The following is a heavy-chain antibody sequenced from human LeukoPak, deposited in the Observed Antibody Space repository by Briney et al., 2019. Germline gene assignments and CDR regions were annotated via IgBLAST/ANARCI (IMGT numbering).Heavy chain of an antibody. D-gene: IGHD3-10*01. V-gene: IGHV1-46*01. J-gene: IGHJ4*02. CDR1: GYTFTSYY. CDR3: ARAYYYGSGSYWGRPDLGY. CDR2: INPSGGST. Sequence: ASVKVSCKASGYTFTSYYMHWVRQAPGQGLEWMGIINPSGGSTSYAQKFQGRVTMTRDTSTSTVYMELSSLRSEDTAVYYCARAYYYGSGSYWGRPDLGYWGQGTLVTVSS.